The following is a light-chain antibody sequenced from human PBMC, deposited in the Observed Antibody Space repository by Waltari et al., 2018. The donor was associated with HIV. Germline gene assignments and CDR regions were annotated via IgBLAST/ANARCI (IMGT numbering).Light chain of an antibody. J-gene: IGLJ3*02. CDR2: ANT. Sequence: QSALTQPPSVSGAPGQRVTISCTGTTSNLGTGSDVNWYQQLPGTAPKLLIYANTNRPSGGPDRFSGSKSGTSASLAITGLQAEDEADYYCQSYDSRLSGSVFGGGTKLTVL. V-gene: IGLV1-40*01. CDR1: TSNLGTGSD. CDR3: QSYDSRLSGSV.